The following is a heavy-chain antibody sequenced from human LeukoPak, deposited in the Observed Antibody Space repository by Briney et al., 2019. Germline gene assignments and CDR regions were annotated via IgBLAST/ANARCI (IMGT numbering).Heavy chain of an antibody. CDR3: AREGIAVAGMDY. CDR1: GFTFSSYG. V-gene: IGHV3-33*01. J-gene: IGHJ4*02. Sequence: GGPLRLSCAASGFTFSSYGMHWVRQAPGKGLEWVAVIWYDGSNKHYADSVKGRFTISRDNSKNTLYLQMNSLRAEDTAVYYCAREGIAVAGMDYWGQGTLVTVSS. CDR2: IWYDGSNK. D-gene: IGHD6-19*01.